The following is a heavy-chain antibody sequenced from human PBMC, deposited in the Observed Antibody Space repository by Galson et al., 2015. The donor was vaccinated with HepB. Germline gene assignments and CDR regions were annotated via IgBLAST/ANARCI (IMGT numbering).Heavy chain of an antibody. CDR3: ARGYRSGAYFS. CDR1: GFTFSGYG. CDR2: INGSNKAA. D-gene: IGHD5-12*01. J-gene: IGHJ5*02. Sequence: SLRLSCAASGFTFSGYGLTWVRQAPGKGLECISDINGSNKAAYADSVKGRFTISRDDAKSSLFLQMDSLRAEDTAVYYCARGYRSGAYFSWGQGTLVTVSS. V-gene: IGHV3-48*01.